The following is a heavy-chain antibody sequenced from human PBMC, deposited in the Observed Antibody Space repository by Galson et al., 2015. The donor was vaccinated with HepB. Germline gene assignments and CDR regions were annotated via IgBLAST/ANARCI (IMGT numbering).Heavy chain of an antibody. CDR1: GGSISSSSYY. Sequence: ETLSLTCTVSGGSISSSSYYWGWIRQPPGKGLEWIGSIYYSGSTHYNPSLKSRVTISVDTSKNQFSLKLSSVTAADTAVYYCARRDSNYVRWFDPWGQGTLVTVSS. V-gene: IGHV4-39*01. J-gene: IGHJ5*02. D-gene: IGHD4-11*01. CDR2: IYYSGST. CDR3: ARRDSNYVRWFDP.